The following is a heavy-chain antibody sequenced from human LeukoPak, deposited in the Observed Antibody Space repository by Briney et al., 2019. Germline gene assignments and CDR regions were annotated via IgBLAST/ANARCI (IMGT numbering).Heavy chain of an antibody. V-gene: IGHV4-59*01. J-gene: IGHJ3*02. CDR3: ARDKKDYYDSSGYYYFAFDI. Sequence: SETLSLTCTVSGGSISSSYWGWIRHPPGKGLEWIGYIYYSGSTNYNPSLKSRVTISVDTSKNQFSLKLSSVTAADTAVYYCARDKKDYYDSSGYYYFAFDIWGQGTMVNVSS. CDR2: IYYSGST. D-gene: IGHD3-22*01. CDR1: GGSISSSY.